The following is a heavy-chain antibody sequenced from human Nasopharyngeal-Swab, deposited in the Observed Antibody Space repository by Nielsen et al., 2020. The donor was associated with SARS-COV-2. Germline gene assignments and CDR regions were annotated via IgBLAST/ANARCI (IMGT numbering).Heavy chain of an antibody. J-gene: IGHJ4*02. Sequence: SETLSLTCAVYGVSFSGYYWSWIRQPPGKGLEWIGEINHSGSTNYNPSLKSRVTISVDTSKNQFSLKLSSVTAADTAVYYCARVKYYFDYWGQGTLVTVSS. V-gene: IGHV4-34*01. CDR3: ARVKYYFDY. CDR2: INHSGST. CDR1: GVSFSGYY.